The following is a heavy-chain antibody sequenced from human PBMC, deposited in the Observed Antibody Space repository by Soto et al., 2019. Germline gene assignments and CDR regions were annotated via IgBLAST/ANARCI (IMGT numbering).Heavy chain of an antibody. Sequence: EVQLVESGGGLVQPGGSLRLSCAASGFTVNTNYVSWVRQAPGKGLEWVSIIYDGGSTYYADSVKARFTISRDNSKNTLYLQMNSLSAEDTAVYYCARGDGDYGRRLAPWGEGVLVNVSS. CDR2: IYDGGST. J-gene: IGHJ5*02. CDR1: GFTVNTNY. D-gene: IGHD4-17*01. V-gene: IGHV3-66*01. CDR3: ARGDGDYGRRLAP.